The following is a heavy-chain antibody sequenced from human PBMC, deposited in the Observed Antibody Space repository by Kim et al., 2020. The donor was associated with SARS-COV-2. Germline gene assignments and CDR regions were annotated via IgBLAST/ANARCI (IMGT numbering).Heavy chain of an antibody. D-gene: IGHD3-10*01. CDR1: GYTFSNYA. CDR2: INAGNGKT. J-gene: IGHJ5*02. V-gene: IGHV1-3*01. CDR3: ARDHYCDSGGYSWFDP. Sequence: ASVKVSCKASGYTFSNYAMHWVRQAPGQRLEWMGWINAGNGKTKYSQNFQGRVTITRDTSASTAYMELSSLRSEDTAVYYCARDHYCDSGGYSWFDPWGQGTLVTVSS.